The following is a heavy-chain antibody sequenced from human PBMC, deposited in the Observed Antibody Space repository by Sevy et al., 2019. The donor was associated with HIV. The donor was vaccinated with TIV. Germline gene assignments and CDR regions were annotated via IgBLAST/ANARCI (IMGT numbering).Heavy chain of an antibody. D-gene: IGHD2-15*01. CDR1: GFTLSSYG. V-gene: IGHV3-33*01. CDR3: ARAGDIVVVVAHHGMDV. Sequence: GGSLRLSCAASGFTLSSYGMHWVRQAPGKGLEWVAVIWYDGINKYYGDSVKGRFTISRDNSKNTLYLQMNSLRAEDTAVYYCARAGDIVVVVAHHGMDVWGQGTTVTVSS. J-gene: IGHJ6*02. CDR2: IWYDGINK.